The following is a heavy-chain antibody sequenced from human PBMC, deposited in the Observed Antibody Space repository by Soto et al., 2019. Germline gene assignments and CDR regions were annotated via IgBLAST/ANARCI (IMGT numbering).Heavy chain of an antibody. D-gene: IGHD6-19*01. CDR1: GFSLNTSGVG. CDR2: IYWDDDK. CDR3: AHRALAGTFFFDY. Sequence: QIPLKESGPTLVKPTQTLTLTCTLSGFSLNTSGVGVGWIRQPPGKTLEWLSLIYWDDDKRYSPSLRSRLIVTNDTSKNQVVLTMTNRDPADTATYYCAHRALAGTFFFDYWSQGTLVTVAS. J-gene: IGHJ4*02. V-gene: IGHV2-5*02.